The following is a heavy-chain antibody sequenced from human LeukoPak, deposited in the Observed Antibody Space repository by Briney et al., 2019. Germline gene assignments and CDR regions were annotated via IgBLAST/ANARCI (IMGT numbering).Heavy chain of an antibody. CDR3: ARSFIAVAGPLRD. CDR1: GGSISSYY. V-gene: IGHV4-59*12. CDR2: IYNSGST. D-gene: IGHD6-19*01. J-gene: IGHJ4*02. Sequence: SETLSLTCTVTGGSISSYYWSWIRQPPGKGLEWIGYIYNSGSTNYNPSLKSRVTISEDTSKNQFSLQLNSVTPEDTAVYYCARSFIAVAGPLRDWGQGTLVTVSS.